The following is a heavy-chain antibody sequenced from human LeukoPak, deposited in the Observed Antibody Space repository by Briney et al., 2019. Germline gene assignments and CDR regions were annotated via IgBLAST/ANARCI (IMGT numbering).Heavy chain of an antibody. CDR3: ARAYCRSTNCCYPS. CDR2: IKQDGSEK. CDR1: GFTFSSYW. J-gene: IGHJ5*02. Sequence: GGSLRLSCAASGFTFSSYWMTWVRQAPGKGLEWVANIKQDGSEKYYVDSVRGRFTISRDNAQNSLSLRMNILRPQDTAVYYCARAYCRSTNCCYPSWGQGTLVTVSS. D-gene: IGHD2-2*01. V-gene: IGHV3-7*01.